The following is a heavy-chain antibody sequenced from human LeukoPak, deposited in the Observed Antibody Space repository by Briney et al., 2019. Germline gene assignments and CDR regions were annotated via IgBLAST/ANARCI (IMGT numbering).Heavy chain of an antibody. CDR2: ISGYDGNT. D-gene: IGHD2-2*01. CDR1: GGTFSSYG. V-gene: IGHV1-18*01. J-gene: IGHJ4*02. CDR3: ARDQAYCTSTSCYRFDY. Sequence: ASVKVSCKASGGTFSSYGISWVRQAPGQGLEWMGWISGYDGNTNYAQKFQGRVTMTTDTSTTTAYMELRSLRSDDTAVYYCARDQAYCTSTSCYRFDYWGQGALITVSS.